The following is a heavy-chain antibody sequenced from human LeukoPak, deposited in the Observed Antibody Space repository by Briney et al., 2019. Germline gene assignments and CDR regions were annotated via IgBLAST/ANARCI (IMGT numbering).Heavy chain of an antibody. CDR3: ARDRSAAVTVGY. Sequence: TGGSLRLSCAASGFTFSSYSMNWVRQAPGKGLEWVSSISSSSSYIYYADSVKGRFTISRDNAKNSLYLQMNSLRAEDTAVYYCARDRSAAVTVGYWGQGTLVTASS. V-gene: IGHV3-21*01. CDR2: ISSSSSYI. CDR1: GFTFSSYS. D-gene: IGHD6-19*01. J-gene: IGHJ4*02.